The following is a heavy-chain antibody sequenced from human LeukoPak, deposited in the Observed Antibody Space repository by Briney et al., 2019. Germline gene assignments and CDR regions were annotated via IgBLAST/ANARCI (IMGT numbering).Heavy chain of an antibody. CDR3: ARGRPNDFWSGYFNY. D-gene: IGHD3-3*01. CDR2: MNPNSGNT. Sequence: ASAKVSCKASGGTFSSYAISWVRQAPGQGLEWMGWMNPNSGNTGYAQKFQGRVTITRNTSISTAYMELSSLRSEDTAVYYCARGRPNDFWSGYFNYWGQGTLVTVSS. CDR1: GGTFSSYA. V-gene: IGHV1-8*03. J-gene: IGHJ4*02.